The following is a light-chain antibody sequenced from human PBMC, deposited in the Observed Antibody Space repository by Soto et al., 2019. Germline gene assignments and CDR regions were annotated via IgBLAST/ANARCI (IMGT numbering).Light chain of an antibody. CDR3: CSYAGTFWV. V-gene: IGLV2-23*01. CDR2: EGN. J-gene: IGLJ3*02. Sequence: QSALTQPASVSGSPGQSITISCTGTSSDVGSFNLVSWYQKHPGEVPKVLIYEGNKRPSGISSRFSGSQSGYTASLTVSGLQAEDEADYYCCSYAGTFWVFGGGTKVTVL. CDR1: SSDVGSFNL.